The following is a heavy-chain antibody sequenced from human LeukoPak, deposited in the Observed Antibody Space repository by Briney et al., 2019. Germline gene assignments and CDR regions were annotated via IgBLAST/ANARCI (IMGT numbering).Heavy chain of an antibody. CDR2: ISSSDNST. CDR3: AKDPMTTVTTVDSD. V-gene: IGHV3-23*01. J-gene: IGHJ4*02. D-gene: IGHD4-17*01. Sequence: AGSLRLSCAASGFTFSSSAMSWVRQAPGKGLEWVSSISSSDNSTYYADSVKGRFTISRDNSKNTLYLQMNSLRAEDTAVYYCAKDPMTTVTTVDSDWGQGTLVTVSS. CDR1: GFTFSSSA.